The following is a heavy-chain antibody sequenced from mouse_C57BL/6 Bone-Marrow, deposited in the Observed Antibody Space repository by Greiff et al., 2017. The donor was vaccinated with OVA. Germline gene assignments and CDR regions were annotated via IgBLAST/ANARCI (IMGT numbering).Heavy chain of an antibody. CDR2: INSDGGST. J-gene: IGHJ2*01. D-gene: IGHD2-2*01. CDR3: TRPLMVTTDGLGY. V-gene: IGHV5-2*01. CDR1: EYEFPSHD. Sequence: EVHLVESGGGLVQPGESLKLSCESSEYEFPSHDMSWVRKTPEKRLELVAAINSDGGSTYYPDTMESRSIISRDNTKKTLYLQMSRLRSEDTALYYCTRPLMVTTDGLGYWGQGTTLTVSS.